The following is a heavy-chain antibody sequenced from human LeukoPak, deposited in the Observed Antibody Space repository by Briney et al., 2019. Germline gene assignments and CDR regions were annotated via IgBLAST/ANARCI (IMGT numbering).Heavy chain of an antibody. CDR1: GGSISSYY. J-gene: IGHJ5*02. CDR2: IYTSGST. Sequence: SETLSLTCTVSGGSISSYYWSWIRQPPGKGLEWIGYIYTSGSTNYNPSLKSRVTISVDTSKNQFSLKLSPVTAADTAVYYCARQGSLLWFGELRANWFDPWGQGTLVTVSS. CDR3: ARQGSLLWFGELRANWFDP. D-gene: IGHD3-10*01. V-gene: IGHV4-4*09.